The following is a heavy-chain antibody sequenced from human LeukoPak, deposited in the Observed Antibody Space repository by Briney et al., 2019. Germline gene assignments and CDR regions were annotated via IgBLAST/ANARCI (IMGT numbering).Heavy chain of an antibody. D-gene: IGHD1-26*01. V-gene: IGHV3-21*01. CDR2: ISSSSSYI. CDR3: ARELGATDAFDI. CDR1: GFTFSSYS. Sequence: GGSLRLSCAASGFTFSSYSMNWVRQAPGKGLEWASSISSSSSYIYYADSVKGRFTISRDNAKNSLYLQMNSLRAEDTAVCYCARELGATDAFDIWGQGTMVTVSS. J-gene: IGHJ3*02.